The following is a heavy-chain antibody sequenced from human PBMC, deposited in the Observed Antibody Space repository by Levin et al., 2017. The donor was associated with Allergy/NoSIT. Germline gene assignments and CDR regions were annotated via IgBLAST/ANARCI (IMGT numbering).Heavy chain of an antibody. V-gene: IGHV4-31*03. Sequence: PSETLSLTCTVSGGSISSGGYYWSWIRQHPGKGLEWIGYIYYSGSTYYNPSLKSRVTISVDTSKNQFSLKLSSVTAADTAVYYCARVGGLSITGTTGYYYYMDVWGKGTTVTVSS. D-gene: IGHD1-20*01. CDR2: IYYSGST. J-gene: IGHJ6*03. CDR1: GGSISSGGYY. CDR3: ARVGGLSITGTTGYYYYMDV.